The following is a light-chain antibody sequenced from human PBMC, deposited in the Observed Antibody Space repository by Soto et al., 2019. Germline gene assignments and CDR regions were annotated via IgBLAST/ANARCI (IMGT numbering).Light chain of an antibody. CDR1: QSLLHSNGYNY. J-gene: IGKJ2*01. Sequence: DIVMTQSPLSLPVTPGEPASISCRSSQSLLHSNGYNYLDWYLQKPGQSPQLLIYLGFNRASGVPDRFSGSGSGTDFTLKISRVEAEDVGVYYCMQALQPLYTFGQGTKLEIK. CDR2: LGF. CDR3: MQALQPLYT. V-gene: IGKV2-28*01.